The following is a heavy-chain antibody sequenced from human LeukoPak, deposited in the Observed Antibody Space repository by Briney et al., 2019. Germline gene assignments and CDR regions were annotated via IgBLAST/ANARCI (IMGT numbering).Heavy chain of an antibody. D-gene: IGHD3-10*01. CDR1: GFTFSSYA. CDR2: ISGSGGST. V-gene: IGHV3-23*01. J-gene: IGHJ4*02. Sequence: GGSLRLSRAASGFTFSSYAMSWVRQAPGKGLEWVSAISGSGGSTYYADSVKGRFTISRDNSKNTLYLQMNSLRAEDTAVYYCAKDTGGLLWFGELLGGQGTLVTVSS. CDR3: AKDTGGLLWFGELL.